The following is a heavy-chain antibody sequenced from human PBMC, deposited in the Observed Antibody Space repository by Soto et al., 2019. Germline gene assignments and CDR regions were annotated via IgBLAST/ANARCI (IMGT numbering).Heavy chain of an antibody. D-gene: IGHD1-20*01. CDR3: ARGLTAFDP. CDR2: IYYSGST. J-gene: IGHJ5*02. V-gene: IGHV4-59*01. CDR1: SGSISSNY. Sequence: SETLSLTCTVSSGSISSNYWSWIRQPPGKGLEWIGCIYYSGSTNYNPSLKSRVTISVDTSKNQFSLKLTSVTAADTAVYYCARGLTAFDPWGQGTLVTGS.